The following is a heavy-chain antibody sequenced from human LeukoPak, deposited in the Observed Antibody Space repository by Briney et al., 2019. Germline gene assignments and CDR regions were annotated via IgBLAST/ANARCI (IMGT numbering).Heavy chain of an antibody. CDR3: ARRTLLGDYIDY. D-gene: IGHD4-17*01. Sequence: SETLSLTCTVSVGSISSFYWTWIRQPPGKGLEWIGHIFYSGSTNYNPSLKSRVTISVDRSKDHFSLEMTSVTAADTAVYYCARRTLLGDYIDYWGQGALVRVSS. J-gene: IGHJ4*02. V-gene: IGHV4-59*01. CDR1: VGSISSFY. CDR2: IFYSGST.